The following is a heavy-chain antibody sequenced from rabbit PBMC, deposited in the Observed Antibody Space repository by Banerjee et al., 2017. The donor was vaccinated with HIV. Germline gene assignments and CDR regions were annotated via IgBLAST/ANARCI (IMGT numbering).Heavy chain of an antibody. D-gene: IGHD4-1*01. J-gene: IGHJ4*01. CDR2: INTSSGNT. CDR1: GIDFSNYG. V-gene: IGHV1S45*01. Sequence: QEQLEESGGDLVKPEGSLTLTCTASGIDFSNYGISWVRQAPGKGLEWIACINTSSGNTVYASWAKGRFTISKTSSTTVTLQMTSLTAADTATYFCARDLAGVIGWNFNLWGQGTLVTVS. CDR3: ARDLAGVIGWNFNL.